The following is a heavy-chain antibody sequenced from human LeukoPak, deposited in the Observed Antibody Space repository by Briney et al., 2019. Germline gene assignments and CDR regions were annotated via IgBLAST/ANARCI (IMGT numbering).Heavy chain of an antibody. D-gene: IGHD4-11*01. Sequence: GGSLRLSCEVSGFTFSSYWMYWVRQVPGKGLGWVSRLNGYGDYTDYEDSVKGRFTISRDNPNNTLFLQMNSLGAEDTAVYYCARDGNNYAFDYWGQGTLVTVSS. CDR3: ARDGNNYAFDY. CDR2: LNGYGDYT. J-gene: IGHJ4*02. V-gene: IGHV3-74*01. CDR1: GFTFSSYW.